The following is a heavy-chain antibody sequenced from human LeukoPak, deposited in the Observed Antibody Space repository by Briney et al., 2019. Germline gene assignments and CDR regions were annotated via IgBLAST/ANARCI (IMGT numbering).Heavy chain of an antibody. CDR2: ISPSGGST. V-gene: IGHV1-46*01. Sequence: ASVKVSCKASGYTFTSYGISWVRQAPGQGPEWMGVISPSGGSTTYAQKFQGRVTMTRDMSTSTVYMELSSLRSEDTAVYYCARGRWELPPFDYWGQGTLVTVSS. D-gene: IGHD1-26*01. J-gene: IGHJ4*02. CDR3: ARGRWELPPFDY. CDR1: GYTFTSYG.